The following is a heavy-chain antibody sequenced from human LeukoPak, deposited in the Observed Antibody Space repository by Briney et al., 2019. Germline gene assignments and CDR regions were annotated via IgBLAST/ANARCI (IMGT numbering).Heavy chain of an antibody. CDR3: ARSGITGTTAY. V-gene: IGHV4-39*01. J-gene: IGHJ4*02. D-gene: IGHD1-7*01. CDR2: IYYSGST. Sequence: SETLSLTCTVSGGSISSSSYYWGWIRQPPGKGLEWIGSIYYSGSTYYNPSLKSRVTISVDTSKNQFSLKLSSVTAADTAVYYCARSGITGTTAYWGQGTLVTVSS. CDR1: GGSISSSSYY.